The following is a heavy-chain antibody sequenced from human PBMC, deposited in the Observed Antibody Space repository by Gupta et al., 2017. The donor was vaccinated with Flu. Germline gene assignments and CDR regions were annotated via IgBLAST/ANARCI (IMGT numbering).Heavy chain of an antibody. CDR2: IYYSGSA. V-gene: IGHV4-39*01. Sequence: QLQLQESGPGLVKPSETLSLTCTVSGASISSSNSYYWGWIRQPPGKGLEYIGSIYYSGSASFNPSLKSRVTISVDTSKNQFSLKLNSVTAADTAVYYCARSRGYSYGYLDYWGQGTLVTVSS. D-gene: IGHD5-18*01. CDR3: ARSRGYSYGYLDY. CDR1: GASISSSNSYY. J-gene: IGHJ4*02.